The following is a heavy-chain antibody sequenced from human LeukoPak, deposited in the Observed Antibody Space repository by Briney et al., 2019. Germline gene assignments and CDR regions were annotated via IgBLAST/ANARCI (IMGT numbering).Heavy chain of an antibody. CDR2: INPNSGGT. Sequence: GASVKVSCKASGYTFTGYYMHWVRQAPGQGLEWMGWINPNSGGTNYAQKFQGRVTMTRDTSISTAYMELSRLRSDDTAVCYCAREGAHYYYYYMDVWGKGTTVTVSS. D-gene: IGHD3-16*01. CDR1: GYTFTGYY. V-gene: IGHV1-2*02. CDR3: AREGAHYYYYYMDV. J-gene: IGHJ6*03.